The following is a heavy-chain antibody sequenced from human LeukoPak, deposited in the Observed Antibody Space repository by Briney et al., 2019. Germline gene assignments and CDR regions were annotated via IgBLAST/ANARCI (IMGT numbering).Heavy chain of an antibody. Sequence: PSETLSLTCTVSGSSISSSPNYWGWVRQPPGKRLEWIGSIYHRGNTYYNPSLKRRVTRSVDTSKNQFSLKLSSVTAADTAVYYCARHEDEDGYNAETFDYWGQGTLVTVSS. V-gene: IGHV4-39*01. D-gene: IGHD5-24*01. CDR3: ARHEDEDGYNAETFDY. CDR1: GSSISSSPNY. J-gene: IGHJ4*02. CDR2: IYHRGNT.